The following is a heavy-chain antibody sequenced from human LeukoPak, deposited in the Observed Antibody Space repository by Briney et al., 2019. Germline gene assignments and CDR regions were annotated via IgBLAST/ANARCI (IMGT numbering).Heavy chain of an antibody. CDR1: GDSVSSISTA. D-gene: IGHD5-18*01. Sequence: SQTLSLTCAISGDSVSSISTAWNWIRQSPSRGLEWLGRTYYRSKWYNDYAVSVKSRITINAGTSKNQFFLQLNSVTPEDTAVYYCARDNSYGYFYFDSWGQGTLVTVSS. V-gene: IGHV6-1*01. J-gene: IGHJ4*02. CDR3: ARDNSYGYFYFDS. CDR2: TYYRSKWYN.